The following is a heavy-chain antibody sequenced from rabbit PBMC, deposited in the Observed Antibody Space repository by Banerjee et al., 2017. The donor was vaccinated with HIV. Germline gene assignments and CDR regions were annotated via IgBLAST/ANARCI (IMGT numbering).Heavy chain of an antibody. V-gene: IGHV1S45*01. Sequence: QEQLEESGGDLVKPGASLTLTCTTSGFSFSSNYWICWVRQAPGRGLKLIACIDTGDTVYASWAKGPFTISKTSSTTVTLQMTSLTAADTVTYFCARDLAGVIGWNFNLWGPGTLVTVS. D-gene: IGHD4-1*01. CDR1: GFSFSSNYW. J-gene: IGHJ4*01. CDR3: ARDLAGVIGWNFNL. CDR2: IDTGDT.